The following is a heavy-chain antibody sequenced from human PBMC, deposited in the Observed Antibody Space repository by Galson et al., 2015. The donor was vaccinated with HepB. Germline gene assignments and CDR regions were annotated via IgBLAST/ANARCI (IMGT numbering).Heavy chain of an antibody. Sequence: SLRLSCAASGFTFSSYSMNWVRQAPGKGLEWVSSISSSSSYIYYADSVKGRFTISRDNAKNSLYLQMNSLRAEDTAVYYCARGRDFDWLFLDYWGQGTLVTVSS. V-gene: IGHV3-21*01. CDR1: GFTFSSYS. CDR2: ISSSSSYI. J-gene: IGHJ4*02. D-gene: IGHD3-9*01. CDR3: ARGRDFDWLFLDY.